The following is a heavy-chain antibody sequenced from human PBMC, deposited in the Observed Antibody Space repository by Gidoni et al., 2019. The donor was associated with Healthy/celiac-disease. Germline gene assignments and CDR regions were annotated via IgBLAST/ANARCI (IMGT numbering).Heavy chain of an antibody. CDR2: IWYDGSNK. D-gene: IGHD3-22*01. CDR1: GFTFRSYG. V-gene: IGHV3-33*01. CDR3: ARGGVFYYDSSGYLFDY. Sequence: QVQLVESGGGVVQPGRSLRLSCAASGFTFRSYGMHWVRQAPGKGLEWVAVIWYDGSNKYYADSVKGRFTISRDNSKNTLYLQMNSLRAEDTAVYYCARGGVFYYDSSGYLFDYWGQGTLVTVSS. J-gene: IGHJ4*02.